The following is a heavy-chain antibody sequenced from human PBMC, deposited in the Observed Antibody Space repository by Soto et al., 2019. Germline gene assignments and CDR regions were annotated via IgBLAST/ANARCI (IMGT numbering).Heavy chain of an antibody. CDR3: ASLYYYGSGTLDY. J-gene: IGHJ4*02. Sequence: VGSLRLSCAASGFTFNSYGMHWVRQAPGKGLEWVAVIWYDGSDKYYADSVKGRFTISRDNSKNTLYLQMNTLRAEDTAVYYCASLYYYGSGTLDYWGQGTLVTVSS. CDR2: IWYDGSDK. V-gene: IGHV3-33*01. CDR1: GFTFNSYG. D-gene: IGHD3-10*01.